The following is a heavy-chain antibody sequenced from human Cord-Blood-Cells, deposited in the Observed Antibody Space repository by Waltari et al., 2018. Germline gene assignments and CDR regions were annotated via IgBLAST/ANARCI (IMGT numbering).Heavy chain of an antibody. CDR2: IYYSGST. CDR1: GGPISRSCYY. D-gene: IGHD3-22*01. V-gene: IGHV4-39*01. J-gene: IGHJ4*02. Sequence: QLQLPESGPGLVKPSGTLSLTCPAPGGPISRSCYYRGRIRQPPGKGLEWIGSIYYSGSTYYNPSLKSRVTISVDTSKNQFSLKLSSVTAADTAVYYCARRGLLRLFDYWGQGTLVTVSS. CDR3: ARRGLLRLFDY.